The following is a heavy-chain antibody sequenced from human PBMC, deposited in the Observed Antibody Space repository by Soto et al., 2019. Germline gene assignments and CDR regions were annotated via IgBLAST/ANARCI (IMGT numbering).Heavy chain of an antibody. V-gene: IGHV1-8*01. J-gene: IGHJ6*02. CDR1: GYTFTSYD. CDR2: MNPNSGNT. CDR3: ATSFIAAAGIAYYGMDV. D-gene: IGHD6-13*01. Sequence: QVQLVQSGAEVKKPGASVKVSCKASGYTFTSYDINWVRQATGQGLEWMGWMNPNSGNTGYAQKFQGRVTMTRNTSISTADMELSSLRSEDTAVYYCATSFIAAAGIAYYGMDVWGQGTTVTVSS.